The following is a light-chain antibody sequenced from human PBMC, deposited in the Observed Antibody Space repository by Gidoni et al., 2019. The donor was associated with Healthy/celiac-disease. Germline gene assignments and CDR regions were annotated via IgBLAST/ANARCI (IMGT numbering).Light chain of an antibody. CDR1: SSDVGGYNY. CDR2: EVS. Sequence: QSALIQTPPAAGATGQSVTISCTGTSSDVGGYNYVSWYQQHPGKAPKLMIYEVSKRPSGVPDRFSCSKSGITASLTVSGLQAEDEADYYCSSYAGSNNFVFGTGTKVTVL. J-gene: IGLJ1*01. CDR3: SSYAGSNNFV. V-gene: IGLV2-8*01.